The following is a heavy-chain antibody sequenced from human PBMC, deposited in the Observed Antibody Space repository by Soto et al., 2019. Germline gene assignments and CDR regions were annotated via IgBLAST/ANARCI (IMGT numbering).Heavy chain of an antibody. Sequence: ASVKVSCKPSGETSSSYTFTWVRQAPGQGLEWMGGIIPLFGTINYSQKFQGRVTITADKSTDTVSMELSSLRSGDTAVYYCARKVATATDAFDIWGPGTMVTVSS. CDR1: GETSSSYT. CDR3: ARKVATATDAFDI. J-gene: IGHJ3*02. D-gene: IGHD5-12*01. CDR2: IIPLFGTI. V-gene: IGHV1-69*06.